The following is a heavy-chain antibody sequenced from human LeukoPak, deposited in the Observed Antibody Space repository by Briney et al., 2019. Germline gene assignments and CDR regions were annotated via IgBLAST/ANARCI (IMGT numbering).Heavy chain of an antibody. D-gene: IGHD1-26*01. CDR3: ARHREVGATISSLDY. Sequence: GESLKISCKGSGYSFTNYWIGWVRQMPGKGLEWMRIIYPGDSDTRYSPSFQGQVTISADKSISTAYLQWSSLKTSDTAMYYCARHREVGATISSLDYWGQGTLVTVSS. J-gene: IGHJ4*02. V-gene: IGHV5-51*01. CDR2: IYPGDSDT. CDR1: GYSFTNYW.